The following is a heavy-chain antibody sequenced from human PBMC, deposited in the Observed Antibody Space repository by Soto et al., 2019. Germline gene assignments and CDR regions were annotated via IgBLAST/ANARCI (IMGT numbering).Heavy chain of an antibody. CDR2: MNPNSANT. D-gene: IGHD5-12*01. CDR3: ARSAGYNLNWFDP. J-gene: IGHJ5*02. CDR1: GYTFTSYD. V-gene: IGHV1-8*01. Sequence: QVQLVQSGAEVKKPGASVKVSCKASGYTFTSYDINWVRQATGQGLEWMGWMNPNSANTGSAQKFQGRLTKTRNTSISTAYMELSSLRSEDTAVYYCARSAGYNLNWFDPWGQGTLVTVSS.